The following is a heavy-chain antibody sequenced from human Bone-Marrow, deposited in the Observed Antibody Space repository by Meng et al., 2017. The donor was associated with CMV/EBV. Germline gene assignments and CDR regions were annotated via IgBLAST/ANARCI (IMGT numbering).Heavy chain of an antibody. D-gene: IGHD5-12*01. V-gene: IGHV1-18*01. CDR2: IRAYNGNT. CDR3: AIGLGYRGYDWEGSWFDP. Sequence: ASVKVSCKPSGYTFNSYGISRVRQAPGQGREWMGWIRAYNGNTNYAQKLQGRVTMTTDTSTSTGYMELRSLRSDDTAVYYCAIGLGYRGYDWEGSWFDPWGQGTLVTVSS. J-gene: IGHJ5*02. CDR1: GYTFNSYG.